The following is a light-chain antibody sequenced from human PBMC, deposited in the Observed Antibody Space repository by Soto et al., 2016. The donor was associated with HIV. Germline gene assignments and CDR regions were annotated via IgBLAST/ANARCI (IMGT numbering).Light chain of an antibody. Sequence: DIQMTQSPSAMSASVGDRVTITCRASQGISNDLSWFHQKPGKVPKRLIYAAVTLQSGVPSRFSGSGSGTEFTLTISSLQPDDFATYYCQQYNSYWTFGQGTKVEIK. CDR1: QGISND. J-gene: IGKJ1*01. V-gene: IGKV1-17*03. CDR2: AAV. CDR3: QQYNSYWT.